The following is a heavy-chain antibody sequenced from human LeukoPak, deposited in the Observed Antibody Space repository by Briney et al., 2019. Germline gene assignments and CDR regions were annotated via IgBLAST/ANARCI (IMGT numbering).Heavy chain of an antibody. CDR3: AARAYYYDSSGYPSWFDP. Sequence: SVKVSCKASGFTFISSAMQWVRQARGQRLEWIGWIVVGSGNTNYAQKFQERVTITRDMSTSTAYMELSSLRSEDTAVYYCAARAYYYDSSGYPSWFDPWGQGTLVTVSS. CDR1: GFTFISSA. CDR2: IVVGSGNT. D-gene: IGHD3-22*01. V-gene: IGHV1-58*02. J-gene: IGHJ5*02.